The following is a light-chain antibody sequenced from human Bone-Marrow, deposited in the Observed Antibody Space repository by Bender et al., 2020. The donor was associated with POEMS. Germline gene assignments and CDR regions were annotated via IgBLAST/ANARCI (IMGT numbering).Light chain of an antibody. CDR1: SSNIGSNF. Sequence: QSVLTQPPSASGTPGQTVTISCSGSSSNIGSNFVFWYQQLPGTAPKLLIYINNQRPSGVPDRFSGSKSGTSASLAISGLQSEDEADYYCAAWEDSLNGWVFGGGTKLTVL. J-gene: IGLJ3*02. CDR3: AAWEDSLNGWV. V-gene: IGLV1-44*01. CDR2: INN.